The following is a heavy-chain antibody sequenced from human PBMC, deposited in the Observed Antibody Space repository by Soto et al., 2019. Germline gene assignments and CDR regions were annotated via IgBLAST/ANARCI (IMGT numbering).Heavy chain of an antibody. CDR2: ISASNGNT. D-gene: IGHD3-10*01. CDR1: DYTFSSYG. J-gene: IGHJ4*02. V-gene: IGHV1-18*01. Sequence: ASVKVSCKASDYTFSSYGISWVRQAPGQGLEWMGWISASNGNTNYAQKLQGRVTMTTDTSTSTAYLELRSLRSDDTAVYYCERDDYVSGSYLGYWGQGTLVTVSS. CDR3: ERDDYVSGSYLGY.